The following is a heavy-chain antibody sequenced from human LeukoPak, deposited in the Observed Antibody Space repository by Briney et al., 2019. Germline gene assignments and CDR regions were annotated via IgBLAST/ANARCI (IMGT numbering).Heavy chain of an antibody. Sequence: SETLSLTCVVSGGSISSSDYYWAWIRQPPGKGLEWIGSIYYSGSTLYNSSLKSRVTISVDASTNQFSLKLNSVTAADTAVYYCARVCIVGATTCFDYWGQGTLVTVSS. D-gene: IGHD1-26*01. CDR1: GGSISSSDYY. CDR2: IYYSGST. J-gene: IGHJ4*02. V-gene: IGHV4-39*01. CDR3: ARVCIVGATTCFDY.